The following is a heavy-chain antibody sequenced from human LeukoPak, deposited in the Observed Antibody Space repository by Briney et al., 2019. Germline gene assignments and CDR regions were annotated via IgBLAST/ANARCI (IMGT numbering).Heavy chain of an antibody. CDR2: IYHSGST. Sequence: PSETLTLSCAASGCSISSTTRRRWGRQPPGKGLEWIGEIYHSGSTNYNPSLKSRVTISVDKSKNQFSLKLSSVTAADTAVYYCAGTYGSGSYYNYWGQGTLVTVSS. D-gene: IGHD3-10*01. V-gene: IGHV4-4*02. J-gene: IGHJ4*02. CDR1: GCSISSTTR. CDR3: AGTYGSGSYYNY.